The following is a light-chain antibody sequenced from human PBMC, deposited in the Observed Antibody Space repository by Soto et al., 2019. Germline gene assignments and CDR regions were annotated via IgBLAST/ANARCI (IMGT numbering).Light chain of an antibody. J-gene: IGLJ1*01. CDR1: SSDVGGYNY. Sequence: QSVLTQPASVSGSPGQSITISCTGTSSDVGGYNYVSWYQQHPGKAPKLMIYDVSNRPSGVSNRFSGSKSGNTASLTISGLQAEDEADYYCSSDTSSSTDVFGTGTKVTVL. CDR2: DVS. CDR3: SSDTSSSTDV. V-gene: IGLV2-14*01.